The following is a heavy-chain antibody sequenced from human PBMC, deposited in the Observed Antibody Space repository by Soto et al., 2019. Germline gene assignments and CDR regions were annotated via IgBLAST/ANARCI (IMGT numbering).Heavy chain of an antibody. CDR2: INHSGST. J-gene: IGHJ4*02. Sequence: QVQLQQWGAGMLKPSETLSLTCGVYGGSFSGYYWSWIRQPPGKGLEWIGEINHSGSTDYNPSLKSRVTISVDTSKNQFSLKLSSVTAADTAVYYCARGLDIVVVPAAIGYLDYWGQGTLVTVSS. CDR1: GGSFSGYY. D-gene: IGHD2-2*02. CDR3: ARGLDIVVVPAAIGYLDY. V-gene: IGHV4-34*01.